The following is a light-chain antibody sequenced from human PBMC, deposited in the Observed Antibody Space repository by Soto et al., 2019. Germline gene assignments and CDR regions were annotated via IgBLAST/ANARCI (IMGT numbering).Light chain of an antibody. J-gene: IGKJ2*01. CDR1: QSVNNL. Sequence: ETVLTQSPATLSVSPGERATLSCRASQSVNNLIAWYQQKPGQAPRLLIYDAFNRATGIPTRFSGSESGTDFTLTISSLEPEDFALYYCHQRTTWPHTFGQGTKLEI. CDR3: HQRTTWPHT. V-gene: IGKV3-11*01. CDR2: DAF.